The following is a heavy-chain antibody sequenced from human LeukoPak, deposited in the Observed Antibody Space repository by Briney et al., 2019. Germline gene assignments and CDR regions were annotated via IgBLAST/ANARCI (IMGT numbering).Heavy chain of an antibody. D-gene: IGHD5-24*01. CDR1: GFTFSSYV. J-gene: IGHJ4*02. Sequence: GGSLRLSCVASGFTFSSYVMTWVRQAPGKGLEWVSGISGSGGSTYYADSVKGRFTISRDNSKNTLDLQMNSLRAEDTAVYYCAKEAQDGYNDYWGQGTLVTVSS. CDR2: ISGSGGST. CDR3: AKEAQDGYNDY. V-gene: IGHV3-23*01.